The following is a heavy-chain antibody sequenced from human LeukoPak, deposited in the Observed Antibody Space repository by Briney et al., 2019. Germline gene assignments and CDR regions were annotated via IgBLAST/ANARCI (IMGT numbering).Heavy chain of an antibody. CDR3: ARVELAPYYYYMDV. D-gene: IGHD1-7*01. Sequence: GGSLRLSCAASGFTFSSYAMHWVRQAPGKGLVWVSRINSDGSSTSYADSVKGRFTISRDNAKNSLYLQMNSLRAEDTAVYYCARVELAPYYYYMDVWGKGTTVTVSS. J-gene: IGHJ6*03. CDR1: GFTFSSYA. V-gene: IGHV3-74*01. CDR2: INSDGSST.